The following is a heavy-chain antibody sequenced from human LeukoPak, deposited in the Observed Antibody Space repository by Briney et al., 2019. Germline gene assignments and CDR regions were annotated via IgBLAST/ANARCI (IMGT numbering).Heavy chain of an antibody. V-gene: IGHV3-23*01. CDR1: GFTFSSYD. CDR2: ISGSGSST. CDR3: AKDRHAPGRYCSSTICFPFDP. Sequence: GSLRLSCAASGFTFSSYDMSWVRQAPGKGLEWVSGISGSGSSTYYADSVKGRFTISRDNSKSTLYLQMNSLRAEDTAVYYCAKDRHAPGRYCSSTICFPFDPWGQGTLVTVSS. D-gene: IGHD2-2*01. J-gene: IGHJ5*02.